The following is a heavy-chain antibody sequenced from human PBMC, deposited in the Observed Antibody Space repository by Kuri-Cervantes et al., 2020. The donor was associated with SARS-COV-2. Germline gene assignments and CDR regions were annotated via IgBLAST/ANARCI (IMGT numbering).Heavy chain of an antibody. CDR1: GGSFSGYY. Sequence: ESLKIPCDVYGGSFSGYYWSWIRQPPGKGLEWIGKINHSGSTNYNPSLKSRVTISVDTSKHQFSLKLSSVTAADTAVYYCARGPGLYSRKAYGMDVWGQGTTVTVSS. V-gene: IGHV4-34*01. J-gene: IGHJ6*02. D-gene: IGHD3-16*02. CDR2: INHSGST. CDR3: ARGPGLYSRKAYGMDV.